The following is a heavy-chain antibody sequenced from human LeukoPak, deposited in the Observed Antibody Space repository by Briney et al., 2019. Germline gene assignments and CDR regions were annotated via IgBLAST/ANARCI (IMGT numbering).Heavy chain of an antibody. CDR3: AKTDRVLRFLEWLLRPLYFDY. CDR1: GFTFSSYA. CDR2: ISGSGGST. D-gene: IGHD3-3*01. Sequence: GGSLRLSCAASGFTFSSYAMSWVRQAPGKGLEWVSAISGSGGSTYYADSVKGRFTISRDNSKNTLYLQMNSLGAEDTAVYYCAKTDRVLRFLEWLLRPLYFDYWGQGTLVTVSS. V-gene: IGHV3-23*01. J-gene: IGHJ4*02.